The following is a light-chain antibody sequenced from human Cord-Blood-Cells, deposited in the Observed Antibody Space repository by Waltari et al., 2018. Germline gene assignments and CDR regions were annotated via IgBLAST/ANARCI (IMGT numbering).Light chain of an antibody. J-gene: IGKJ2*03. CDR1: QSVSSY. CDR3: QQRSNWYS. Sequence: IVLTQSPATLSFSPGDRATLSCRPSQSVSSYLAWYQQKPGQAPRLIIYDAANRATGIPARFSCSGSGTDFTLTISILEPEDFAVYYCQQRSNWYSFGQGTKLEIK. CDR2: DAA. V-gene: IGKV3-11*01.